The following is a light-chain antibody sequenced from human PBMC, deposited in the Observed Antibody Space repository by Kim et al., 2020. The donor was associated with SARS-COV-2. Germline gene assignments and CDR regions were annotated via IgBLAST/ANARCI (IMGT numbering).Light chain of an antibody. CDR3: CSFTSGVSWV. CDR1: MNDLGAYAC. CDR2: DIS. J-gene: IGLJ3*02. V-gene: IGLV2-23*02. Sequence: PISCSGTMNDLGAYACVSWYPQYPGKAPRLIICDISQRPSGISGRFSGSKSGNTASLTISPLEPADEADYFCCSFTSGVSWVFGGGTQLTVL.